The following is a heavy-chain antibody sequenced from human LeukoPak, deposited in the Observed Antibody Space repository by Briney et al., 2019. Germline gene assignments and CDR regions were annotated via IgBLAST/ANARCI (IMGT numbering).Heavy chain of an antibody. D-gene: IGHD1-26*01. J-gene: IGHJ4*02. CDR1: GYTFTSYG. CDR2: ISAYNGNT. CDR3: ARDSLVWEADDY. Sequence: ASVKVSCKASGYTFTSYGISWVRQAPGQGLEWMGWISAYNGNTNYAQKLQGRVTMTTDTSTSTAYMELRSLRSDDTAVYHCARDSLVWEADDYWGQGTLVTVSS. V-gene: IGHV1-18*01.